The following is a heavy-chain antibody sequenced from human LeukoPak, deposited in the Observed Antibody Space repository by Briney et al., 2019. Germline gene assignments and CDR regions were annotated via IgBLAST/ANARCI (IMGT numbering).Heavy chain of an antibody. D-gene: IGHD3-22*01. CDR2: IYYSGST. Sequence: PSETLSLTCTVSGGSISSSSSYWGWIRQPPGKGLEWIGSIYYSGSTYYNPSLKSRVTISVDTSKNQFSLKLSSVTAADTAVYYCARQRVTSYYDSSGYRRYNWFDPWGQGTLVTVSS. V-gene: IGHV4-39*01. CDR1: GGSISSSSSY. CDR3: ARQRVTSYYDSSGYRRYNWFDP. J-gene: IGHJ5*02.